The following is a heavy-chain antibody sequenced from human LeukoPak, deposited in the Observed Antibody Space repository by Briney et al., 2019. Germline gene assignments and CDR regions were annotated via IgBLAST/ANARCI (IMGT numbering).Heavy chain of an antibody. Sequence: HPGGSLRFSCAASGFTFSSYAMSWVRQAPGKGLEWVSAISGSGGSTYYADSVKGRFTISRDNSKNTLYLQMNSLRAEDTAVYYCAKAMGGSGSYYNPDYWGQGTLVTVSS. CDR1: GFTFSSYA. CDR2: ISGSGGST. D-gene: IGHD3-10*01. CDR3: AKAMGGSGSYYNPDY. J-gene: IGHJ4*02. V-gene: IGHV3-23*01.